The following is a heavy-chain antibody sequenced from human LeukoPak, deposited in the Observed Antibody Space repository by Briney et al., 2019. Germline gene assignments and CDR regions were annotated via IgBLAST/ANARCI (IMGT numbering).Heavy chain of an antibody. CDR1: GYTFTGYY. V-gene: IGHV1-2*02. CDR2: INPNSGGT. CDR3: ATYYYGSGSYYRFDP. D-gene: IGHD3-10*01. J-gene: IGHJ5*02. Sequence: ASVKVSCKASGYTFTGYYMHWVRQAPGQGLEWMGWINPNSGGTNYAQKFQGRVTMTRDTSISTAYMELSRLRSDDTAVYYCATYYYGSGSYYRFDPWGPGTLVTVSS.